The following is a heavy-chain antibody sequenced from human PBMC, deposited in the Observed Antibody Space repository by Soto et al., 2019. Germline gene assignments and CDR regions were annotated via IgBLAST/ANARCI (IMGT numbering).Heavy chain of an antibody. D-gene: IGHD6-13*01. CDR1: GGTFSSYS. V-gene: IGHV1-69*13. CDR3: AREPHRSSFNWFDP. J-gene: IGHJ5*02. Sequence: ASVKVSCKASGGTFSSYSISWGRQAPGQGLEWMGGIIPIVGTANYAQKFQGRVTITADESTSTAYMELSSLRSEDTAVYYCAREPHRSSFNWFDPWGQGTLVTVSS. CDR2: IIPIVGTA.